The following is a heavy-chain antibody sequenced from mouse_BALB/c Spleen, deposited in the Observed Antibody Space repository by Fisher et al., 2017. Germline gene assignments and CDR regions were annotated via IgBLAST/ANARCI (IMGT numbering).Heavy chain of an antibody. Sequence: KFKGKATLTSDKSSSTAYMELSSLTSEDSAVYYCASNGNSYYYAMDYWGQGTSVTVSS. J-gene: IGHJ4*01. V-gene: IGHV1-80*01. D-gene: IGHD2-1*01. CDR3: ASNGNSYYYAMDY.